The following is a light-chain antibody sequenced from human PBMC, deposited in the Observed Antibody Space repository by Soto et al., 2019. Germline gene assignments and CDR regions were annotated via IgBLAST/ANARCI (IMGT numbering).Light chain of an antibody. J-gene: IGKJ1*01. V-gene: IGKV1-5*03. Sequence: DIQMTQSPSTLSGSVGDRVTITCRASQTISSWLAWYQQKPGKAPKLLIYKASTLKSGVPSRFSGSGSGKELTLTISSLQPDDFATYYSTHYTSYSEAFGQGTKVDIX. CDR3: THYTSYSEA. CDR2: KAS. CDR1: QTISSW.